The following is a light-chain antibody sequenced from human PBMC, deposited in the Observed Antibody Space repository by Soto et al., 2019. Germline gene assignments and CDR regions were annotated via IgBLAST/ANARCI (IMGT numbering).Light chain of an antibody. CDR2: EVS. CDR3: SSYAGINNLL. V-gene: IGLV2-8*01. J-gene: IGLJ2*01. CDR1: SSDVGSYIY. Sequence: QSALTQPPSASGSPGQSVTISCTGTSSDVGSYIYVSWYQHHPGKAPKLMIYEVSKRPSGVPERFSGSKSANTASLTVSGLQAEDEADYYCSSYAGINNLLFGGGTKVTVL.